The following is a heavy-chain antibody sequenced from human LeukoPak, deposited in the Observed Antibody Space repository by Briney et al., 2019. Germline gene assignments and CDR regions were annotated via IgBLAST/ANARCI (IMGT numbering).Heavy chain of an antibody. Sequence: ASVKVSCKASGYTFTGYYMHWVRQAPGQGLEWMGRINPNSGGTNYAQKFQGRVTMTRDTSISTAYLQWSSLKASDTAMYYCARGYYYDSSGFPDYWGQGTLVTVSS. J-gene: IGHJ4*02. D-gene: IGHD3-22*01. CDR2: INPNSGGT. V-gene: IGHV1-2*06. CDR1: GYTFTGYY. CDR3: ARGYYYDSSGFPDY.